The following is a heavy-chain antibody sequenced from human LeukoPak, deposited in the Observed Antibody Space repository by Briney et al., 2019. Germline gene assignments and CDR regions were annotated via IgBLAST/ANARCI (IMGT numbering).Heavy chain of an antibody. V-gene: IGHV4-59*08. CDR2: ISYSGST. J-gene: IGHJ4*02. Sequence: PSETLSLTCTVSGDAVSIYYWSWIRQPPGKGLEWIGYISYSGSTDYNPSLKSRVTISVDTSKNQFSLKLSSVTAADTAVYYCARGLGLTAVTEYYFDYWGQGTLVTVSS. CDR3: ARGLGLTAVTEYYFDY. CDR1: GDAVSIYY. D-gene: IGHD4-17*01.